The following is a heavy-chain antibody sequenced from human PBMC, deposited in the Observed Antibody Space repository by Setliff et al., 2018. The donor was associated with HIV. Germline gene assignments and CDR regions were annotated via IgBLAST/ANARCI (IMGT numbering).Heavy chain of an antibody. CDR2: FRLSGGT. D-gene: IGHD1-26*01. CDR1: GGSFSNYF. J-gene: IGHJ4*02. CDR3: AGGRADAWEVLDS. V-gene: IGHV4-34*01. Sequence: SETLSLTCGVFGGSFSNYFWTWMRQPPGKGLEWIGEFRLSGGTNYNYNLSLETRVTISVDTSKNQFSLKLNSVTAADTAFYYCAGGRADAWEVLDSWGQGTLVTVSS.